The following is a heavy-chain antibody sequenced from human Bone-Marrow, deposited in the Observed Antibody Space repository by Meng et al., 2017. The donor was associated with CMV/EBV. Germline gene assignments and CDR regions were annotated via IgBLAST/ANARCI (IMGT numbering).Heavy chain of an antibody. D-gene: IGHD1-14*01. CDR2: IRYDGSNK. CDR1: GLTFSSYG. V-gene: IGHV3-30*02. Sequence: GESLKISCAASGLTFSSYGMHWVRQAPGKGLEWVAFIRYDGSNKYYADSVKGRFTISRDNSKNTLYLQMNSLRAEDTAVYYCAKDLTGYFDYWGQGTLVTVSS. J-gene: IGHJ4*02. CDR3: AKDLTGYFDY.